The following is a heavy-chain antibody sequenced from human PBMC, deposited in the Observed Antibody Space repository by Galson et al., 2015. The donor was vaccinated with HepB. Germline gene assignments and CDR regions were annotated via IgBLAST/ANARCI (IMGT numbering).Heavy chain of an antibody. CDR1: GFSFSSYG. D-gene: IGHD4-17*01. J-gene: IGHJ6*02. V-gene: IGHV3-33*05. Sequence: SLRLSCAASGFSFSSYGIHWVRQAPGQGLEWVAFISYDGSDKHYADSVTGRFTISRDRSKSTLFLQMDSLRAEDTAVYYCARDDDYGDPLGIDVWGQGTTVTVSS. CDR2: ISYDGSDK. CDR3: ARDDDYGDPLGIDV.